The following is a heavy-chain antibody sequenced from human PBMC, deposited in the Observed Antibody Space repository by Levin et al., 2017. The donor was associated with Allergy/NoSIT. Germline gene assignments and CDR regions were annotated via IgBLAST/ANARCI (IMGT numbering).Heavy chain of an antibody. CDR3: AREYSSSRYFDL. Sequence: GGSLRLSCAASGFTFSSYWMHWVRQAPGKGLVWVSRINSDGSSTTYADSVKGRFTISRDNAKNTLFLQMNNLRVEDTAVYYCAREYSSSRYFDLWGRGTLVTVSS. D-gene: IGHD6-6*01. CDR2: INSDGSST. CDR1: GFTFSSYW. V-gene: IGHV3-74*01. J-gene: IGHJ2*01.